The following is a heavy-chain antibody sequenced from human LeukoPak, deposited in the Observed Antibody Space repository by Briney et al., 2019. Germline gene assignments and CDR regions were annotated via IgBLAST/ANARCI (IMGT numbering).Heavy chain of an antibody. CDR3: ARRNSYGYSY. V-gene: IGHV4-39*01. CDR2: IYYSGST. D-gene: IGHD5-18*01. J-gene: IGHJ4*02. CDR1: GGSISSSSYY. Sequence: SETLSLTCTVSGGSISSSSYYWGWIRQPPGKGLEWIGSIYYSGSTYYNPSLKSRVTISVDTSKNQFSLKLSSVTAADTAVYYCARRNSYGYSYWGQGTLVTVSS.